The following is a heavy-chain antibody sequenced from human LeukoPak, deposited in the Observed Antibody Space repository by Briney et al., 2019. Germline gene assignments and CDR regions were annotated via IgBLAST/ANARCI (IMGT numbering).Heavy chain of an antibody. CDR1: GFTFSSYA. CDR2: FGNSGGST. V-gene: IGHV3-23*01. Sequence: VRSLRLSSAASGFTFSSYAMSSGRQAPGKGLGWVSRFGNSGGSTLSEDSVKRRFTISSDNSRDDSKNMVYLQMTSLRAEDTAVYYCAKGLSSYCNLKGSDYWGQGTLVTVSA. CDR3: AKGLSSYCNLKGSDY. D-gene: IGHD6-19*01. J-gene: IGHJ4*02.